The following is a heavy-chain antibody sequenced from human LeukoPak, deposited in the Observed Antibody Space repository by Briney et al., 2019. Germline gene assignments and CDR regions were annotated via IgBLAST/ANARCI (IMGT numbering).Heavy chain of an antibody. CDR1: GYTFTSYY. Sequence: ASVKVSCKASGYTFTSYYMHWVRQAPGQGLEWMGIINPSGGSTSYAQKFQGRVTITADKSTSTAYMELSSLRSEDTAVYYCARDPTRLGYYFDYWGQGTLVTVSS. J-gene: IGHJ4*02. CDR3: ARDPTRLGYYFDY. CDR2: INPSGGST. V-gene: IGHV1-46*01. D-gene: IGHD3-16*01.